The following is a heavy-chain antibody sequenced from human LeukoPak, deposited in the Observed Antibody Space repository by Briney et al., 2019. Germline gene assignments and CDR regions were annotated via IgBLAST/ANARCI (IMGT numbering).Heavy chain of an antibody. CDR2: INHSGST. J-gene: IGHJ3*02. D-gene: IGHD3-22*01. Sequence: SETLSLTCAAYGGSFGGFYWNWIRQPPGKGLEWIGEINHSGSTNSNPTLKSRVTISVDTSKNQFSLKLNSVTAADTAVYYCSRYKTSGYFWKYAFDIWGQGTMVTVSS. CDR1: GGSFGGFY. CDR3: SRYKTSGYFWKYAFDI. V-gene: IGHV4-34*01.